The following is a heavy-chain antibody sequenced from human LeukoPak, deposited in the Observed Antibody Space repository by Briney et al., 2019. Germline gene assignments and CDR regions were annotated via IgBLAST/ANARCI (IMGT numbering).Heavy chain of an antibody. CDR1: GGSISSSSYY. CDR3: ANLMVVVGAIDY. Sequence: SETLSLTCTVSGGSISSSSYYWGWIRQPPGKGLEWIGSIYYSGSTYYNPSLKSRVTISVDTSKNQFSLKLSSVTAADTAVYYCANLMVVVGAIDYWGQGTLVTVSS. CDR2: IYYSGST. D-gene: IGHD3-22*01. J-gene: IGHJ4*02. V-gene: IGHV4-39*01.